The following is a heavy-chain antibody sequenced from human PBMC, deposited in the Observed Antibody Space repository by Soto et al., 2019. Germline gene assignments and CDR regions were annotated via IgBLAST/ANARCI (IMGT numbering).Heavy chain of an antibody. V-gene: IGHV1-69*01. CDR1: GGTFSSYA. J-gene: IGHJ4*02. D-gene: IGHD3-10*01. CDR2: IIPIFGTA. CDR3: AREGAGITMVRGALDY. Sequence: QVQLVQSGAEVKKPGSSVKVSCKASGGTFSSYAISWVRQAPGQGLEWMGGIIPIFGTANYAQKFQGRVTITADEATSTAYMELSSLRSEDTAVYYCAREGAGITMVRGALDYWGQGTLVTVSS.